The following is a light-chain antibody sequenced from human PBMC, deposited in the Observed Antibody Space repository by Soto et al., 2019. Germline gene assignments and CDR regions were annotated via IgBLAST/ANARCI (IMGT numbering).Light chain of an antibody. J-gene: IGKJ1*01. V-gene: IGKV3-15*01. CDR2: GAF. Sequence: EIVMTQSPVTLSVSPGERATLSCRASQSVRSNLAWYQQKPGQAPNLLIYGAFTRATGIPARFSGTGSGTEFTLTISSLQSEDFALYYCQPYNDCPLTFGQGTKVEV. CDR1: QSVRSN. CDR3: QPYNDCPLT.